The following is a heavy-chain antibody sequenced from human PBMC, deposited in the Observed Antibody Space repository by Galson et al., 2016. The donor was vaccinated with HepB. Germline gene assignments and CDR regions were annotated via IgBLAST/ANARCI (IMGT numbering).Heavy chain of an antibody. D-gene: IGHD3-10*01. CDR1: GGSISSHNW. J-gene: IGHJ4*02. Sequence: SETLSLTCAVSGGSISSHNWWSWVRQSPGKGLEWIGESDHSGSTNYNPSLKSRVTISVDKSKSHFSLRLSSVTAADTAVYYCARDAPGSGSPSSWGQGTLVTVSS. V-gene: IGHV4-4*02. CDR3: ARDAPGSGSPSS. CDR2: SDHSGST.